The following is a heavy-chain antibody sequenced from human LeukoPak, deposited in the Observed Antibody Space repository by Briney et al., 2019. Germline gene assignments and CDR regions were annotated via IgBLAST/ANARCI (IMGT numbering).Heavy chain of an antibody. CDR2: IIPILGIA. Sequence: GASVKVSCKASVGTVSIYAISWVRQAPGQGLEWMGRIIPILGIANYSQKFKGRVTITAAKSTSTAYMELSSLRSEDTAVYYCARDWKYSLTGYWGQGTLVTVSS. D-gene: IGHD5-18*01. CDR1: VGTVSIYA. J-gene: IGHJ4*02. CDR3: ARDWKYSLTGY. V-gene: IGHV1-69*04.